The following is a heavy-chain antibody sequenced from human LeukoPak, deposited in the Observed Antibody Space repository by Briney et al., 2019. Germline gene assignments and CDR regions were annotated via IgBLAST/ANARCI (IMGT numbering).Heavy chain of an antibody. J-gene: IGHJ6*02. V-gene: IGHV1-18*01. D-gene: IGHD2-15*01. CDR1: GYTFNSFG. CDR2: ISAYNGNT. Sequence: GASVKVSCKASGYTFNSFGISWVRQAPGQGLEWMGWISAYNGNTHHPEKLQGRLTMTTDTPTSTAYMELRGLRSDDAAIYYCARDTVMMVGSYYYGKDVWGQGTTVTVSS. CDR3: ARDTVMMVGSYYYGKDV.